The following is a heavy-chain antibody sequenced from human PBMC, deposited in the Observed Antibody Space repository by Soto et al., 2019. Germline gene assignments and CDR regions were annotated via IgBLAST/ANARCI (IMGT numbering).Heavy chain of an antibody. V-gene: IGHV3-30*03. CDR1: GFPFTTYG. Sequence: QVQLVESGGGVVQPGRSLRLSCAASGFPFTTYGMHWVREGPGKGLEWVAVISYDGSNKYYADSVKGRFTISRDYSKHTLYLQMNSLRPEDTALYYSVGGRYYFDYRGQGTLMTVSS. CDR3: VGGRYYFDY. CDR2: ISYDGSNK. J-gene: IGHJ4*02.